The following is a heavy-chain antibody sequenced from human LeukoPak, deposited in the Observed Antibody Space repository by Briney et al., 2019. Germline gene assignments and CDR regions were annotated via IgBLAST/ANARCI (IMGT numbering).Heavy chain of an antibody. V-gene: IGHV4-39*01. CDR1: GGSISSSSYY. CDR3: ARGTVVVAALSYFDY. CDR2: IYYSGST. J-gene: IGHJ4*02. Sequence: KPSETLSLTCTVSGGSISSSSYYWGWIRQPPGKGLEWIGSIYYSGSTYYNPSLKSRVTISVDTSKDQFSLKLSSVTAADTAVYYCARGTVVVAALSYFDYWGQGTLVTVSS. D-gene: IGHD2-15*01.